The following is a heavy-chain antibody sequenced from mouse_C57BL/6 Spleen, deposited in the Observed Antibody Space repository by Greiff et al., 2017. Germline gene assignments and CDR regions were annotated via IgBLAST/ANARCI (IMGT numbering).Heavy chain of an antibody. CDR2: INPNNGGT. Sequence: EVQLQQSGPELVKPGASVKIPCKASGYTFTDYNMDWVKQSHGKSLEWIGDINPNNGGTIYNQKFKGKATLTVDKSSSTAYMELRSLTSEDTAVYYCERGIYYDGSSEGGFADWGKGTRVTVAA. V-gene: IGHV1-18*01. J-gene: IGHJ3*01. CDR3: ERGIYYDGSSEGGFAD. D-gene: IGHD1-1*01. CDR1: GYTFTDYN.